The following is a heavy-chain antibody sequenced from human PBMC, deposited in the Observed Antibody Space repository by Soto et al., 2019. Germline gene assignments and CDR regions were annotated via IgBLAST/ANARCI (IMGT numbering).Heavy chain of an antibody. Sequence: QVQLVQSGAEVKKPGSSVKVSCKASGGTFSSYAISWVRQAPGQGLEWMGGIIPIFGTANCAQKFQGRVTITADESTSTAYMELSSLRSEDTAVYYCAGEADTAMVRFGWCDPWGQGTLVTVSS. J-gene: IGHJ5*02. V-gene: IGHV1-69*01. CDR3: AGEADTAMVRFGWCDP. CDR1: GGTFSSYA. D-gene: IGHD5-18*01. CDR2: IIPIFGTA.